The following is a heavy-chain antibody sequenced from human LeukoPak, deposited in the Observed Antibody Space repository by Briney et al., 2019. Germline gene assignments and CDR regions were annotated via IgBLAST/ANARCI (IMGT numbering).Heavy chain of an antibody. V-gene: IGHV3-33*01. CDR3: ARDRYSSGWYGYYHYGMDV. Sequence: GRSLRLSCAASGFTFSSYGMHWVRQAPGMGLEWVAVIWYDGSNKYYADSVKGRFTISRDNSKNTLYLQMNSLRAEDTAVYYCARDRYSSGWYGYYHYGMDVWGQGTTVTVSS. CDR2: IWYDGSNK. CDR1: GFTFSSYG. J-gene: IGHJ6*02. D-gene: IGHD6-19*01.